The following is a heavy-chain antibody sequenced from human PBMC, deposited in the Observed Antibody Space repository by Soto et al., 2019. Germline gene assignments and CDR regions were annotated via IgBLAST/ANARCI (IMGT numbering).Heavy chain of an antibody. J-gene: IGHJ4*02. Sequence: QVHLVQSGAEVRKPGASVKVSCKVSGHILTELSMHWVRQAPGKGLEWMGGFDAEDGKTIHAQKFQGRVTMTEDTSTDTAYMELSSLRSEDTAVYYCASHPTSTIEYFDSWGQGTLVTVSS. CDR1: GHILTELS. V-gene: IGHV1-24*01. CDR3: ASHPTSTIEYFDS. CDR2: FDAEDGKT. D-gene: IGHD3-9*01.